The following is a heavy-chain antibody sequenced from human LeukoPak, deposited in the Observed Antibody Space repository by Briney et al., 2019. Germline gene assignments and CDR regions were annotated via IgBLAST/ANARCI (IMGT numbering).Heavy chain of an antibody. D-gene: IGHD2-2*01. V-gene: IGHV1-2*02. J-gene: IGHJ6*02. Sequence: ASVKVSYKASGYTFSGYYMHWVRQAPGQGLEWMGWINPNSGGTNYAQKFQGRVTMTRDTSISTAYMELSRLRSDDTAVYYCERDSIVVVPAAIYYYYGMDVWGQGTTVTVSS. CDR1: GYTFSGYY. CDR3: ERDSIVVVPAAIYYYYGMDV. CDR2: INPNSGGT.